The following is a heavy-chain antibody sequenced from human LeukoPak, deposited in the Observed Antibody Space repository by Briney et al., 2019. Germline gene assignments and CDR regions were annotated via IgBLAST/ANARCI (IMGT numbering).Heavy chain of an antibody. CDR2: TNPKNGGT. J-gene: IGHJ4*02. V-gene: IGHV1-2*02. Sequence: ASVKVSCKASGYTFTDYYIYWVRQAPGQGVEWMGWTNPKNGGTNYAQKFQGRVTMTSDTSISTAYMDLNSLKSDDTAVYYCARRVTAASGFDYWGQGTLVTVSS. CDR1: GYTFTDYY. CDR3: ARRVTAASGFDY. D-gene: IGHD6-13*01.